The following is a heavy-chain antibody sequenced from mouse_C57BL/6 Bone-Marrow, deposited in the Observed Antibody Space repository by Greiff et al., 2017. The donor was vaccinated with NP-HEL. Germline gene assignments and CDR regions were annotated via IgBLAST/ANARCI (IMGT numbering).Heavy chain of an antibody. D-gene: IGHD2-12*01. CDR2: IYPGGGYT. CDR3: ARQNYSPYGGVWFAY. CDR1: GYTFTNYW. J-gene: IGHJ3*01. V-gene: IGHV1-63*01. Sequence: VQLQQSGAELVRPGTSVKMSCKASGYTFTNYWIGWAKQRPGHGLEWIGDIYPGGGYTNYNEKFKGKATLTADKSSSTAYMQFSSLTSEDSAIYYCARQNYSPYGGVWFAYWGQGTLVTVSA.